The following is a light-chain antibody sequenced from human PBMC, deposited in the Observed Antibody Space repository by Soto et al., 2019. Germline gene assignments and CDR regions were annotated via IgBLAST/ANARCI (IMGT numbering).Light chain of an antibody. J-gene: IGLJ3*02. CDR2: DDT. Sequence: SYELTQTPSVSVAPGQTARITCGGNNIRNKCVQWYQQKPGQAPVVVVYDDTNRPSGIPERFSGSNSGNTATLTISRVEAGDEADYYCQVWDSSSDHWVFGGGTKVTVL. CDR1: NIRNKC. CDR3: QVWDSSSDHWV. V-gene: IGLV3-21*02.